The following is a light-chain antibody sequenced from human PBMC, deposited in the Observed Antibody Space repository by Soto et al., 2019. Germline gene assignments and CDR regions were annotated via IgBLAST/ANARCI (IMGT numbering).Light chain of an antibody. CDR3: QQLYSYPFT. V-gene: IGKV1-9*01. Sequence: IQLTQSPSSLSASVGDRVTITCRASQGISSYLAWYQQKPGKAPKLLIYAASVLEIGVPSRFSGSGSGTDFTLTISSLQPEDFATDYCQQLYSYPFTFGPGAKVDIK. CDR1: QGISSY. J-gene: IGKJ3*01. CDR2: AAS.